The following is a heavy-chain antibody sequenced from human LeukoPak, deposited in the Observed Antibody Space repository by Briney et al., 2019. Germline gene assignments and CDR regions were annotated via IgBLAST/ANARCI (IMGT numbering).Heavy chain of an antibody. CDR2: ISSDGNT. Sequence: SETLSLTCTVSGDSVSSSSYYWDWIRQPPGKGLEWIGSISSDGNTHYNTSLKSRVTMSVDTSKNQFSLKLTSVTAADTAVYFCASRDSLYMVRVFDYWGQGTLVTVSS. CDR3: ASRDSLYMVRVFDY. V-gene: IGHV4-39*01. J-gene: IGHJ4*02. CDR1: GDSVSSSSYY. D-gene: IGHD3-10*01.